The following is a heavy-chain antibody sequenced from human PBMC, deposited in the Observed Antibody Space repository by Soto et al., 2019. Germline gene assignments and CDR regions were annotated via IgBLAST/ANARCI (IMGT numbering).Heavy chain of an antibody. V-gene: IGHV4-59*08. Sequence: SETLSLTCTVSGGSISSYYWSWIRQPPGKGLEWIGYIYYSGSTNYNPSLKSRVTISVDTSKNQFSRKLSSVTAADTAVYYCATSQSPLGILVDYWGQGTLVTVSS. D-gene: IGHD7-27*01. CDR3: ATSQSPLGILVDY. CDR2: IYYSGST. CDR1: GGSISSYY. J-gene: IGHJ4*02.